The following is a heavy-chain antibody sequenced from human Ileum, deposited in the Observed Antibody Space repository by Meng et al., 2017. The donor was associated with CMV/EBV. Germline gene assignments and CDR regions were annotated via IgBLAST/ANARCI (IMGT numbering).Heavy chain of an antibody. J-gene: IGHJ3*02. Sequence: GESLMISCVASGFTFSKHWMHWVRQVPGKGLIWVSYINSEGSHTTYAGSVRGRFTISRDNSKNTLYLQMNSLRVADTAVYYCARGGPGAFDIWGQGTMVTVSS. V-gene: IGHV3-74*01. D-gene: IGHD3-16*01. CDR3: ARGGPGAFDI. CDR1: GFTFSKHW. CDR2: INSEGSHT.